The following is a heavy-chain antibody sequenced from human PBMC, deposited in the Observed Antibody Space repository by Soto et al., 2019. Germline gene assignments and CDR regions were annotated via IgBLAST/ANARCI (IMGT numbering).Heavy chain of an antibody. CDR3: SKALRPRDLVS. Sequence: GGSLRLTCAASGCRFSDFVFSWVRQAPGKSLEWVSTISASGRATYYADSVKSRFTISRADSQNMHFLHIDNLRGEDSALYYCSKALRPRDLVSWGQGTLGTVSS. CDR2: ISASGRAT. CDR1: GCRFSDFV. J-gene: IGHJ5*02. D-gene: IGHD3-3*01. V-gene: IGHV3-23*01.